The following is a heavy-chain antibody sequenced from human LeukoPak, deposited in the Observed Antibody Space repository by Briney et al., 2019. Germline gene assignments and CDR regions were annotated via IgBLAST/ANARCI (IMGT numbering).Heavy chain of an antibody. J-gene: IGHJ4*02. CDR2: IYSGGGT. V-gene: IGHV3-53*01. D-gene: IGHD6-19*01. CDR1: GFTVSSNY. Sequence: GGSLRLSCAASGFTVSSNYMSWVRQAPGKGLEWVSVIYSGGGTYYADSVKGRFTISRDNSKNTLYLQMNSLRAEDTAVYYCARLSGWSFFLDYWGQGTLVTVSS. CDR3: ARLSGWSFFLDY.